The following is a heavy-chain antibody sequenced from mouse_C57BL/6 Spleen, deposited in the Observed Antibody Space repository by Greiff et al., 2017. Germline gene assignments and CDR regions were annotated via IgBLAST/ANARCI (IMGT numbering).Heavy chain of an antibody. CDR1: GFNIKDYY. V-gene: IGHV14-2*01. J-gene: IGHJ4*01. CDR2: IDPEDGET. D-gene: IGHD2-3*01. Sequence: VQLQQSGAELVKPGASVKLSCTASGFNIKDYYMHWVKQRTEQGLEWIGRIDPEDGETKYAPKFQGKATITADTSSNTADLQLSSLTSEDTAVYYCARGWLYDGYYRDLFYAMDYWGQGTSVTVSS. CDR3: ARGWLYDGYYRDLFYAMDY.